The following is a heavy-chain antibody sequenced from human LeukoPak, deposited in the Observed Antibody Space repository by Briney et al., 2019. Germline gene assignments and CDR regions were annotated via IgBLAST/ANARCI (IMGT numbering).Heavy chain of an antibody. CDR2: IKQDGTER. CDR3: ARAAYSSTWYSRYFDL. CDR1: GFTFTTYW. Sequence: GGSLRLSCAASGFTFTTYWMSWVRQAPGKGLEWVANIKQDGTERYYADSVKGRFTISRDNSKNTLYLQMNSLRAEDTAVYYCARAAYSSTWYSRYFDLWGRGTLVTVSS. J-gene: IGHJ2*01. D-gene: IGHD6-13*01. V-gene: IGHV3-7*01.